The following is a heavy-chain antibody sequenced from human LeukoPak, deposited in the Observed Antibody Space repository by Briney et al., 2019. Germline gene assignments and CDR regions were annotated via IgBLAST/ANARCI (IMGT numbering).Heavy chain of an antibody. Sequence: ASVKVSCKASGYTFTGYYMHRVRQAPGQGLEWMGRINPNSGGTNYAQKFQGRVTMTRDTSISTAYMELSRLRSDDTAVYYCARDLRYCSCGSCYSAPTFGYWGQGTLVTVSS. D-gene: IGHD2-15*01. J-gene: IGHJ4*02. CDR1: GYTFTGYY. CDR3: ARDLRYCSCGSCYSAPTFGY. CDR2: INPNSGGT. V-gene: IGHV1-2*06.